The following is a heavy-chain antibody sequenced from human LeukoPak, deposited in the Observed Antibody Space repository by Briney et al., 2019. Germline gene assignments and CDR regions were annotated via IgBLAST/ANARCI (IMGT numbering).Heavy chain of an antibody. V-gene: IGHV1-8*01. Sequence: ASVKVSCTASGYTFTSYDINWVRQATGQGLEWMGWMNSNSGNTGYAQKFQGRVTMTRNTSISSAYMELSSLRSEDTAVYYCARGPPYCSGGSCYSGYWGQGTLVTVSS. CDR3: ARGPPYCSGGSCYSGY. J-gene: IGHJ4*02. CDR2: MNSNSGNT. CDR1: GYTFTSYD. D-gene: IGHD2-15*01.